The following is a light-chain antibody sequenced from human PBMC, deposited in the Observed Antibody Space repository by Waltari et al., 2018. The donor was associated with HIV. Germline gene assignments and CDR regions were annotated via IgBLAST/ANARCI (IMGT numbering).Light chain of an antibody. CDR1: SSTIGSDA. V-gene: IGLV1-44*01. J-gene: IGLJ3*02. CDR2: NSN. Sequence: QSVLTQPPSAPGTPGQRIILSCSGSSSTIGSDAVSGYPQFPGTPPKLLIFNSNQRPSGVPDRFSASKSVSSASLAISGLQSDDEADYYCATWDHELDSWVFGGGTKLTVL. CDR3: ATWDHELDSWV.